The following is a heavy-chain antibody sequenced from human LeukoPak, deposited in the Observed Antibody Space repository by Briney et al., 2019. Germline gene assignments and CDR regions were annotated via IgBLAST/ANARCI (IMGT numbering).Heavy chain of an antibody. Sequence: TSENLSLTCAVYGGSFSGYYWSWIRQPPGKGLEWIGEINHSGSTNYNPSLKSRVTISVDTSKNQFSLKLSSVTAADTAVYYCARGSLRYYYDSSGYYPYWGQGTLVTVSS. CDR1: GGSFSGYY. D-gene: IGHD3-22*01. CDR2: INHSGST. CDR3: ARGSLRYYYDSSGYYPY. V-gene: IGHV4-34*01. J-gene: IGHJ4*02.